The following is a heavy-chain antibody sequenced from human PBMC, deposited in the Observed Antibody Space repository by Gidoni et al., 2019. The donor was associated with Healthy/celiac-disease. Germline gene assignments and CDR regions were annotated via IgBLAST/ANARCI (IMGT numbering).Heavy chain of an antibody. V-gene: IGHV1-2*02. CDR2: INPNSGGT. D-gene: IGHD2-2*02. J-gene: IGHJ5*02. Sequence: QVQLVQSGAAVTKPGASVNVSCNASGYTFTGYFMPWVRQAPGQGLEWMGWINPNSGGTNYAQKCQGRVTMTRDTSISKAYMEMSRLRSDDTAVYYCARGTVCSSTSCYKDRWFDPWGQGTLVTVSS. CDR1: GYTFTGYF. CDR3: ARGTVCSSTSCYKDRWFDP.